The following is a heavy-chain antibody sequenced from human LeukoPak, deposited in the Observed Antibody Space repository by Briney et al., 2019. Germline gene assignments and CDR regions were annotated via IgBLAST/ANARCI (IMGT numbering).Heavy chain of an antibody. CDR2: IKSKADGGTT. J-gene: IGHJ4*02. V-gene: IGHV3-15*01. CDR1: GFTFSNAW. CDR3: TTDIVVVTADDY. Sequence: GGSLRLSCAASGFTFSNAWMSWVRQAPGKGLEWVGRIKSKADGGTTDYAAPVKGRFTISRDDPKNTLYLQMNSLKTEDTAVYYCTTDIVVVTADDYWGQGTLVTVSS. D-gene: IGHD2-21*02.